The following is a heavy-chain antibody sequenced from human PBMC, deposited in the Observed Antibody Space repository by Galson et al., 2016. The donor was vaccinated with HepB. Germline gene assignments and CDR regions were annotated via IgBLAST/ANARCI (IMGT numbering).Heavy chain of an antibody. V-gene: IGHV3-30-3*01. Sequence: SLRLSCAASGFIFSAYAMHWVRQAPVKGLEWVAVTSFDGTNGFYSDSVKGRFTISRDNSRNTIYLHMNSLTAEDTAVYYCAKAPDSSWHDFYYWGQGTLVTVFS. CDR3: AKAPDSSWHDFYY. CDR2: TSFDGTNG. CDR1: GFIFSAYA. J-gene: IGHJ4*02. D-gene: IGHD6-13*01.